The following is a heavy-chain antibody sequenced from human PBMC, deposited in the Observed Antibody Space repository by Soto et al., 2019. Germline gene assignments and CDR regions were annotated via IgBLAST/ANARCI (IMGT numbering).Heavy chain of an antibody. D-gene: IGHD3-22*01. V-gene: IGHV3-23*01. J-gene: IGHJ3*02. CDR1: GFTFSSYA. CDR2: ISGSGGST. CDR3: ANEKYYYDSSGYPDAFDI. Sequence: SGGSLRLSCAASGFTFSSYAMSWVRQAPGKGLEWVSAISGSGGSTYYADSVKGRFTISRDNSKNTLYLQMNSLRAEDTAVYYCANEKYYYDSSGYPDAFDICGQGTMVTVSS.